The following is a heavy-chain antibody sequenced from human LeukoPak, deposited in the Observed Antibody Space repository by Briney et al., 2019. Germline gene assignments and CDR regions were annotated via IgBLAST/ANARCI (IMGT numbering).Heavy chain of an antibody. Sequence: GGSLRLSCTVSGFTVSSNSMSWVRQAPGKGLEWVSFIYSDNTHYSDSVKGRFTISRDNSKNTLYLQMNSLRAEDTAVYYCAKRKGDCSNGQGCGDSWGQGTLVTVSS. V-gene: IGHV3-53*01. J-gene: IGHJ4*02. CDR1: GFTVSSNS. CDR2: IYSDNT. D-gene: IGHD2-8*01. CDR3: AKRKGDCSNGQGCGDS.